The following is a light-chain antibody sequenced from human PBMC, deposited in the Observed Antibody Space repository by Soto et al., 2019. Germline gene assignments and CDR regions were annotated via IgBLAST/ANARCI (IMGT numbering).Light chain of an antibody. CDR2: AAS. V-gene: IGKV1-27*01. CDR3: EKYDSVPWT. J-gene: IGKJ3*01. CDR1: QGISSS. Sequence: DIQMTQSPSSLSASVGDRVTITCRASQGISSSLAWYQQQPGNAPKLLIYAASTLQSGVPSRFSGSGSGTDFTLTISSLQPEDFATYYCEKYDSVPWTFGPGTEVEIK.